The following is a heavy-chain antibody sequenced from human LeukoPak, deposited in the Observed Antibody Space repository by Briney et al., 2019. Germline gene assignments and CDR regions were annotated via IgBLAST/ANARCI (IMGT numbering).Heavy chain of an antibody. CDR1: GDSVSSNSAA. J-gene: IGHJ4*02. V-gene: IGHV6-1*01. Sequence: SQTLSRTCAISGDSVSSNSAAWNWIRQSPSRGLEWLGRTYYRSKWFCDYGTSVKGQITINPDTSKNQFSLQLNSVTPEDTAVYYFSRDGPGELLLDYWGQGTLVTVSS. CDR2: TYYRSKWFC. D-gene: IGHD1-7*01. CDR3: SRDGPGELLLDY.